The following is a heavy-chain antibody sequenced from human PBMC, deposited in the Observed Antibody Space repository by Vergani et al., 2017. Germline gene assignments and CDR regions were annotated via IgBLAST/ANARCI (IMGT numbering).Heavy chain of an antibody. V-gene: IGHV1-69*04. CDR1: GGTFSSYA. Sequence: QVQLVQSGAEVKKPGSSVKVSCKASGGTFSSYAISWVRQAPGQGLEWMGRIIPILGIANYAQKFQGRVTITADKSTSTAYMELSSLRSEDTAVYYCATDRQYYYDSSGYYSGAFDIWGQGTMVTVSS. CDR2: IIPILGIA. J-gene: IGHJ3*02. CDR3: ATDRQYYYDSSGYYSGAFDI. D-gene: IGHD3-22*01.